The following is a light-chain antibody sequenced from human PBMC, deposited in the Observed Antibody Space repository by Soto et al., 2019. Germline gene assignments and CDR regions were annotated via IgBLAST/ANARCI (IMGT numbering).Light chain of an antibody. V-gene: IGKV3-11*01. CDR3: QQRSSWT. CDR2: DAS. J-gene: IGKJ1*01. CDR1: QSVSSF. Sequence: EIVLTQSPATLSLSPGERATLSCRASQSVSSFLGWYQQKPGQAPRLLIYDASNRAPGIPARFSGSWSGTDFTLTISSLEPEDFAVYYCQQRSSWTFCQGTKVEIK.